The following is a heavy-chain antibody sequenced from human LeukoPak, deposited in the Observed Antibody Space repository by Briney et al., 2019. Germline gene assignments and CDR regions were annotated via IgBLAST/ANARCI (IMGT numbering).Heavy chain of an antibody. V-gene: IGHV3-21*01. CDR1: GFTVSSYS. Sequence: GGSLRLSCAASGFTVSSYSMNWVRQAPGKGLEWVSSISSSSSYIYYADSVKGRFTISRDNAKNSLYLQMNSLRAEDTAVYYCARDKEVGYYFDYWGQGTLVTVSS. CDR3: ARDKEVGYYFDY. J-gene: IGHJ4*02. CDR2: ISSSSSYI. D-gene: IGHD1-26*01.